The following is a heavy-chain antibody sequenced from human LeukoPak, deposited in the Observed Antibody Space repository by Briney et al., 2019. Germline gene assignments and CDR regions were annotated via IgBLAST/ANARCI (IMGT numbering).Heavy chain of an antibody. J-gene: IGHJ4*02. Sequence: ASVQVSCKASGYTFTDYYMHWVRQAPGQGLEWMGWINPNSGGYAQKFQGRVTMTWDTSISTAYMELSSLRSDDTAVYYCARGHDSSAHYSGPGEYWGQGTLVTVSS. CDR2: INPNSGG. D-gene: IGHD3-22*01. CDR3: ARGHDSSAHYSGPGEY. V-gene: IGHV1-2*02. CDR1: GYTFTDYY.